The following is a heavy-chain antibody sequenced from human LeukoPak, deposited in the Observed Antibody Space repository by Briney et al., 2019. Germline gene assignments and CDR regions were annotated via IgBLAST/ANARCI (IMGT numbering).Heavy chain of an antibody. Sequence: GGSLRLSCAASGFTFSSYSMNWVRQAPGKGLEWVSSISSSSSYIYYADSVKGRFTISRDNAKNSLYLQMNSLRAEDTAVYYCARGITRDQAQGLRWGQGTLVTVSS. D-gene: IGHD3-10*01. CDR2: ISSSSSYI. J-gene: IGHJ4*02. CDR1: GFTFSSYS. V-gene: IGHV3-21*01. CDR3: ARGITRDQAQGLR.